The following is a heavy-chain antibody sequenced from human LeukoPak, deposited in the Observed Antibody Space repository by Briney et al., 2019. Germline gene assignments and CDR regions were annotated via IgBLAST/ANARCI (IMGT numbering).Heavy chain of an antibody. CDR1: GYTFTIYY. J-gene: IGHJ6*03. D-gene: IGHD2-2*01. CDR3: ASASRRGVVPAATNYYYYYMDV. Sequence: GASVTVSCTASGYTFTIYYMHWVRQAPGQGLEWMGIINPSGGSTSYAQKFQGRVTMTRDMSTSTVYMELSSLRSEDTAVYYCASASRRGVVPAATNYYYYYMDVWGKGTTVTVSS. V-gene: IGHV1-46*01. CDR2: INPSGGST.